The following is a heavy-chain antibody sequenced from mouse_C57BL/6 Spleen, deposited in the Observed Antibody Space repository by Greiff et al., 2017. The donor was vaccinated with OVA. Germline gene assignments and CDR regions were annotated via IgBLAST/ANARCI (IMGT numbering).Heavy chain of an antibody. CDR2: INPSNGGT. J-gene: IGHJ1*03. Sequence: VKLMESGTELVKPGASVKLSCKASGYTFTSYWMHWVKQRPGQGLEWIGNINPSNGGTNYNEKFKSKATLTVDKSSSTAYMQLSSLTSEDSAVYYCARRGYYGSSYDFDVWGTGTTVTVSS. D-gene: IGHD1-1*01. CDR1: GYTFTSYW. V-gene: IGHV1-53*01. CDR3: ARRGYYGSSYDFDV.